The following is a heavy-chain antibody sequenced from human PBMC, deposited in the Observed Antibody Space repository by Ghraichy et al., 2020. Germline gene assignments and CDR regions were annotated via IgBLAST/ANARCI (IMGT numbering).Heavy chain of an antibody. Sequence: SGPTLAKPTQTLTLTCSFSGFSLSSNGVGVGWIRQPPGKALEWLSLIYWNDDKRYSPSLQSRLVITEDTYKNQVVLTMTNMDPVDTATYYCGYTRYCSGTKCGWPFHYWGQGILVTVAS. CDR3: GYTRYCSGTKCGWPFHY. CDR1: GFSLSSNGVG. CDR2: IYWNDDK. D-gene: IGHD2-15*01. J-gene: IGHJ4*02. V-gene: IGHV2-5*01.